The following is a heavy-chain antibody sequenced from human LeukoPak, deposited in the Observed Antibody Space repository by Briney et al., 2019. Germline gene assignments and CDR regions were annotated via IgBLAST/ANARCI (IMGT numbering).Heavy chain of an antibody. V-gene: IGHV3-9*01. CDR1: GFTFDDYA. Sequence: GGSLRLSCAASGFTFDDYAMHWVRQAPGKGLEWVSGISWNSGSIGYADSVKGRFTISRDNAKNSLYLQMNSLRAEDTALYYCAKGGQDYYYYGMDVWGQGTTVTVSS. CDR3: AKGGQDYYYYGMDV. J-gene: IGHJ6*02. CDR2: ISWNSGSI.